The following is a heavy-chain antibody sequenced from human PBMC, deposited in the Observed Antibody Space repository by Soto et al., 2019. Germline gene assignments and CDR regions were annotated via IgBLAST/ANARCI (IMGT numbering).Heavy chain of an antibody. D-gene: IGHD3-10*01. V-gene: IGHV1-2*02. Sequence: ASVKVSCKASGYTFTGYYMHWVRQAPGQGLEWMGWINPNSGGTNYAQKFQGRVTMTRDTSISTAYMELSRLRSDDTAVYYCARFRGRRVDHGAFDICGQGTMVSVSS. CDR1: GYTFTGYY. CDR3: ARFRGRRVDHGAFDI. J-gene: IGHJ3*02. CDR2: INPNSGGT.